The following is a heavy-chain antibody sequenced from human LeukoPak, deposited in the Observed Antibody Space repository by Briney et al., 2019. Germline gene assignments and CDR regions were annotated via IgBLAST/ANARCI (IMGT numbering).Heavy chain of an antibody. CDR1: GGSISSYY. V-gene: IGHV4-59*01. Sequence: SETLSLTCTVSGGSISSYYWSWIRQPPGKGLEWIGYIYYSGTSNYDPSLKSRVTISVDTSKNQFSLKLSSVTAADAAVYYCARDAGPDAFRLWGQGTKVTVSS. CDR3: ARDAGPDAFRL. CDR2: IYYSGTS. J-gene: IGHJ3*01.